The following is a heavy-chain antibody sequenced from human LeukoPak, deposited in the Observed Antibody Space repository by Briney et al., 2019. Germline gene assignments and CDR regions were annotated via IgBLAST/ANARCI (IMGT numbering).Heavy chain of an antibody. D-gene: IGHD2-15*01. CDR2: INPNSGGI. Sequence: ASVKVSCKASGYTFTGYYMHWVRQAPGQGLEWMGWINPNSGGINYAQKFQGRVTMTRDTSISTAYMELSRLRSDDTAVYYCAREEGGGSCYDYWGQGTLVTVSS. CDR1: GYTFTGYY. CDR3: AREEGGGSCYDY. V-gene: IGHV1-2*02. J-gene: IGHJ4*02.